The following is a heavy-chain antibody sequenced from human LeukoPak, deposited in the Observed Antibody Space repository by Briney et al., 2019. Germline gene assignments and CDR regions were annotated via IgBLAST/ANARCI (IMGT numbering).Heavy chain of an antibody. CDR3: AREHYSSTWSAPSYKWFDP. CDR2: ISAYNGHT. Sequence: GASVKVSCKASGYSFTNYGIHWVRQAPGQGLEWMGWISAYNGHTNYAQNLQGGVTMTTDTPTTTVYMELRSLRSDDTAVYYCAREHYSSTWSAPSYKWFDPWAREPWSPSPQ. CDR1: GYSFTNYG. J-gene: IGHJ5*02. V-gene: IGHV1-18*01. D-gene: IGHD6-13*01.